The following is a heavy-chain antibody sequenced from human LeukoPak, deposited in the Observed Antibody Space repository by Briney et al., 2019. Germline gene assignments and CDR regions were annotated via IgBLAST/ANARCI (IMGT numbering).Heavy chain of an antibody. D-gene: IGHD6-13*01. CDR2: IDWDDDK. CDR1: GFSLSTSGMR. J-gene: IGHJ4*02. CDR3: ARIPGGRSSWYFDY. V-gene: IGHV2-70*04. Sequence: SGPTLVNPTQTLTLTCTFSGFSLSTSGMRVSWIRQPPGKALEWLARIDWDDDKFYSTSLKTRLTISKDTSKNQVVLTMTNMDPVDTATYYCARIPGGRSSWYFDYWGQGTLVTVSS.